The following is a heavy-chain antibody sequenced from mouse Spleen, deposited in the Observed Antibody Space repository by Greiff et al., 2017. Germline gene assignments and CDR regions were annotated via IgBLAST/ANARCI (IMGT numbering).Heavy chain of an antibody. CDR1: GYTFTDYN. J-gene: IGHJ1*01. CDR3: ARRGWSYWYFDV. D-gene: IGHD3-3*01. V-gene: IGHV1-18*01. Sequence: EVQLQQSGPELVKPGASVKIPCKASGYTFTDYNMDWVKQSHGKSLEWIGDINPNNGGTIYNQKFKGKATLTVDKSSSTAYMELRSLTSEDTAVYYCARRGWSYWYFDVWGAGTTVTVSS. CDR2: INPNNGGT.